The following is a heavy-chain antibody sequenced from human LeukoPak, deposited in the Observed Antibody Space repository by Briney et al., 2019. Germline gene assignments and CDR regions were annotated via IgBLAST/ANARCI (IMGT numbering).Heavy chain of an antibody. CDR1: GFTFNSYA. CDR3: ARSHSGLPLYYLDY. D-gene: IGHD5-12*01. V-gene: IGHV3-23*01. CDR2: ISGSGGTT. J-gene: IGHJ4*02. Sequence: PGGSLRLSCAASGFTFNSYAMSWVRRAPGNGLEWVSAISGSGGTTYYTDSVKGRFIVSKDISKNTLYLLLNSLRAEDTAVYYCARSHSGLPLYYLDYWGQGTLVTVSS.